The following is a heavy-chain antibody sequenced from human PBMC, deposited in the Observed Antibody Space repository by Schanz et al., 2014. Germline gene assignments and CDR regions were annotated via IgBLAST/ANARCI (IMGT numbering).Heavy chain of an antibody. CDR3: VKDLQRELLRDDHYYGMDV. CDR1: RLNFNNAW. Sequence: EVQLVESGGGLVQPGGSLKLSCAASRLNFNNAWMHWVRQAPGKGLEWVGRIKSQFDGETADYGAAVRGRFTISRDDSQNTLYLQMNSLRAEDTAVYYCVKDLQRELLRDDHYYGMDVWGQGTTVTVSS. J-gene: IGHJ6*02. V-gene: IGHV3-15*01. D-gene: IGHD1-26*01. CDR2: IKSQFDGETA.